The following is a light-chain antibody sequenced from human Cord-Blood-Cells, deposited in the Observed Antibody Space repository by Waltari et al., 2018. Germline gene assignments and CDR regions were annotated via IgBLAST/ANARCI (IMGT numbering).Light chain of an antibody. CDR3: QSYDSSLSGYV. J-gene: IGLJ1*01. CDR1: SSNIGAGYD. CDR2: GNS. V-gene: IGLV1-40*01. Sequence: QSVLTQPPSVSGAPGQRVTLSCPGSSSNIGAGYDVHGYPQLPETAPKLLIYGNSNRPSGVPDRFSGSKSGTSASLAITGLQAEDEADYYCQSYDSSLSGYVFGTGTKVTVL.